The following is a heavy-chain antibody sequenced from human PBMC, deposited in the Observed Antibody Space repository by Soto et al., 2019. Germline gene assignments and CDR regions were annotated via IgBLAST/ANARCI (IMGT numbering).Heavy chain of an antibody. Sequence: PGGSLRLSCAASGFTFDDYAMHWVRQAPGKGLEWVSGISWNSGSIGYADSVKGRFTISRDNAKNSLYLQMNSLRAEDTALYYCAKAISSWYEAWVDYWGQGTLVTVSS. CDR3: AKAISSWYEAWVDY. D-gene: IGHD6-13*01. V-gene: IGHV3-9*01. CDR2: ISWNSGSI. J-gene: IGHJ4*02. CDR1: GFTFDDYA.